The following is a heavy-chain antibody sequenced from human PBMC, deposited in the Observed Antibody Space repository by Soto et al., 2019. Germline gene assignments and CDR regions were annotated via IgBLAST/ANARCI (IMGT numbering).Heavy chain of an antibody. CDR3: ARGVYYYGSSGLLHYYYYYGMDV. J-gene: IGHJ6*02. CDR2: INSDGSST. CDR1: GFTFSSYW. V-gene: IGHV3-74*01. D-gene: IGHD3-22*01. Sequence: GGSLRLSCAASGFTFSSYWMHWVRQAPGKGLVWVSRINSDGSSTSYADSVKGRFTISRDNAKNTLYLQMNSLRAEDTAVYYCARGVYYYGSSGLLHYYYYYGMDVWGQGTTVTVSS.